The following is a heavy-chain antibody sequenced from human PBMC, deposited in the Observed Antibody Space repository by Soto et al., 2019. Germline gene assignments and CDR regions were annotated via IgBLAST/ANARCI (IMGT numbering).Heavy chain of an antibody. CDR3: ARDLHSGSYYPFDY. V-gene: IGHV3-23*01. Sequence: GGSLRLSCAASGFTFSSYAISWVRQAPGKGLEWVSAISGSGGSTYYADSVKGRFTISRDNSKNTLYLQMNSLRAEDTAVYYCARDLHSGSYYPFDYRGQGTLVTVSS. J-gene: IGHJ4*02. CDR2: ISGSGGST. D-gene: IGHD1-26*01. CDR1: GFTFSSYA.